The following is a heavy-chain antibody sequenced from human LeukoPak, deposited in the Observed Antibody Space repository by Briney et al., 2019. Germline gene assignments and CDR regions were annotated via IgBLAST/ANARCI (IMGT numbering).Heavy chain of an antibody. Sequence: ASVKVSCKASGYTFTGYYMHWVRQAPGQGLEWMGWINPNSGGTNYAQKFQGRVTMTRDTSISTAYMELSRLRSDDTAVYYCARSEYSSSGFGYYYYMDVWGKGTTVTVSS. CDR2: INPNSGGT. D-gene: IGHD6-6*01. CDR3: ARSEYSSSGFGYYYYMDV. V-gene: IGHV1-2*02. CDR1: GYTFTGYY. J-gene: IGHJ6*03.